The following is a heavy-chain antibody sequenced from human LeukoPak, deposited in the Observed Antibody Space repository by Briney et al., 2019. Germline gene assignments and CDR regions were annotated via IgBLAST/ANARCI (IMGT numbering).Heavy chain of an antibody. CDR1: GYTYTSYG. CDR3: ARGRYYDSSGSSYFQH. CDR2: ISAYNGNT. Sequence: ASVKVSCKASGYTYTSYGISWVRQAPGQGLEWMGWISAYNGNTNYAQKLQGRVTMTTDTSTSTAYMELGSLRSDDTAVYYCARGRYYDSSGSSYFQHWGQGTLVTVSS. D-gene: IGHD3-22*01. J-gene: IGHJ1*01. V-gene: IGHV1-18*01.